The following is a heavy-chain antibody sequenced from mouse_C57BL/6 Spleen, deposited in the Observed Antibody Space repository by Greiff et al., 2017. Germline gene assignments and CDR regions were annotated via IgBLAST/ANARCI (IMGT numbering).Heavy chain of an antibody. D-gene: IGHD1-1*01. V-gene: IGHV1-69*01. CDR2: IDPSDSYT. CDR3: ARRGTVVAYYFDY. Sequence: QVQLQQPGAELVMPGASVKLSCKASAYTFTSYWMHWVKQRPGQGLEWIGEIDPSDSYTNYNQKFKGKSTLTVDKSSSTAYMQLSSLTSEDSAVYYCARRGTVVAYYFDYWGQGTTLTVSS. J-gene: IGHJ2*01. CDR1: AYTFTSYW.